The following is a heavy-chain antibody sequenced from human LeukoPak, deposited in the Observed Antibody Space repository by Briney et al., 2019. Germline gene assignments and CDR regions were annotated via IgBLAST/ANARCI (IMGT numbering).Heavy chain of an antibody. CDR2: INPSGGST. Sequence: ASVKVSCKAFGYSLTKYYVHWVRQAPGQGLEWMGEINPSGGSTSYAQKFQGRITVTRDTYTNTVYMDLSSLRSEDTATYYCARGAPTTSIGAGRFDYWGQGSLLTVAS. J-gene: IGHJ4*02. CDR1: GYSLTKYY. CDR3: ARGAPTTSIGAGRFDY. D-gene: IGHD5-12*01. V-gene: IGHV1-46*01.